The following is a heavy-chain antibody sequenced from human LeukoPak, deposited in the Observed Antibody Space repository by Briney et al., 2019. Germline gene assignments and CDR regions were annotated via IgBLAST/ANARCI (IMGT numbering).Heavy chain of an antibody. CDR1: GFTFSSYA. Sequence: GGSLRLSCAASGFTFSSYAMHWVRQAPGKGLEYVSAISSNGDSTYYANSVEGRFTISRDNSKNMLYLQMGSLRAEDMAVYYCARGLSPGYYFDYWGQGTLVTVSS. D-gene: IGHD3-16*01. J-gene: IGHJ4*02. CDR3: ARGLSPGYYFDY. V-gene: IGHV3-64*01. CDR2: ISSNGDST.